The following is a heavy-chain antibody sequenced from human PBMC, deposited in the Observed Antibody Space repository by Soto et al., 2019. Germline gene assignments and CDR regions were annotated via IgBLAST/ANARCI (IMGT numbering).Heavy chain of an antibody. CDR2: FGVDYVT. D-gene: IGHD2-8*02. CDR1: GFSFSNYA. J-gene: IGHJ4*02. Sequence: EVQLLESGGGLIQPGGSLRLSCATFGFSFSNYAMSWVRQAPGKGLEWVSGFGVDYVTYYADSVRGRFTISRDNTKNTLYRQMNSLRAEDTALYYCAKDKGSFDHTGPDQWGQGTLVTVSS. CDR3: AKDKGSFDHTGPDQ. V-gene: IGHV3-23*01.